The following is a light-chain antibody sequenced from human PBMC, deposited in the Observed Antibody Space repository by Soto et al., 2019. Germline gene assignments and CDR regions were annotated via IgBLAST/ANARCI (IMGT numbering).Light chain of an antibody. CDR1: HSDVGSYNL. J-gene: IGLJ1*01. CDR2: EVT. Sequence: QSVLTQPASVSGSPRQSITISCTGTHSDVGSYNLVSWFQQHPGKAPKLVISEVTKRPSGVSDRFSGSKSGNTASLTISGLQAEDEADYYCSSYTSINSYVFGSGTKVTVL. CDR3: SSYTSINSYV. V-gene: IGLV2-14*02.